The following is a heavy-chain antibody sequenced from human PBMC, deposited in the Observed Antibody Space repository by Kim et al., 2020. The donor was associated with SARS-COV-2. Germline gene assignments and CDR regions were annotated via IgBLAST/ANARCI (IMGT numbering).Heavy chain of an antibody. CDR1: GGSISSYY. J-gene: IGHJ3*02. CDR3: ARHPYDYVWGSYRSGNEADAFDI. Sequence: SETLSLTCTVSGGSISSYYWSWIRQPPGKGLEWIGYIYYSGSTNYNPSLKSRVTISVDTSKNQFSLKLSSVTAADTAVYYCARHPYDYVWGSYRSGNEADAFDIWGQGTMVTVSS. D-gene: IGHD3-16*02. V-gene: IGHV4-59*08. CDR2: IYYSGST.